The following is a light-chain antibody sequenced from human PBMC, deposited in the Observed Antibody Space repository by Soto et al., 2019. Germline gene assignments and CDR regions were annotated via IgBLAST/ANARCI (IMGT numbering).Light chain of an antibody. Sequence: QSVLTQPPSASGTPGQRVTISCSGSSSNIGRNTVKWYRQLPGTAPKLLIGRSDQRPSGVTDRFSGSQSGTSASLAISGLQSEDEADYSCAACYDSLNAGAFGGGTKVTVL. V-gene: IGLV1-44*01. J-gene: IGLJ3*02. CDR2: RSD. CDR3: AACYDSLNAGA. CDR1: SSNIGRNT.